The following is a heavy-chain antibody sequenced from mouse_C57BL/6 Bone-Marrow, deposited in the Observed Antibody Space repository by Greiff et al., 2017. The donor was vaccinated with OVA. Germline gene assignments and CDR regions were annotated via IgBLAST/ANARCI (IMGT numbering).Heavy chain of an antibody. J-gene: IGHJ3*01. CDR3: ARSGTKEAY. CDR1: GYTFTSYW. Sequence: QVQLQQSGAELVMPGASVKLSCKASGYTFTSYWMHWVKQRPGQGLEWIGEIDPSDSYTNYNQKFKGKSTLTVDKSSSTAYMQLSSLTSEDSAVYYCARSGTKEAYWGQGTLVTVSA. CDR2: IDPSDSYT. V-gene: IGHV1-69*01. D-gene: IGHD1-3*01.